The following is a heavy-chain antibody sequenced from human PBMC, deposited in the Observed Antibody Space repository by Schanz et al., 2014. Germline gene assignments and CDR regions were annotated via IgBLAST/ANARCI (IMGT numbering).Heavy chain of an antibody. CDR2: ISGSGGST. J-gene: IGHJ2*01. CDR1: GFNFSTYA. Sequence: VHLVESGGGVVQPGGSLRLSCAASGFNFSTYALHWVRQAPGKGLVWVSAISGSGGSTYYADFVKGRFTISRDNSMNTLSLQMNGLSADDTAIYYCAKGQGAVINNWYFDLWGRGTLVTVSS. V-gene: IGHV3-23*04. D-gene: IGHD2-21*01. CDR3: AKGQGAVINNWYFDL.